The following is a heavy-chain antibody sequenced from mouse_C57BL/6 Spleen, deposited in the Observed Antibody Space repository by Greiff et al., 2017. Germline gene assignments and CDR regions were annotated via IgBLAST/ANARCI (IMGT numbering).Heavy chain of an antibody. Sequence: QVQLQQSGPELVKPGASVKISCKASGYAFSSSWMNWVKQRPGKGLEWIGRIYPGDGDTNYNGKFKGKATLTADKSSSTAYMQLSSLTSEDSAVYFCARLDYDGYFDDWGQGTTLTVSS. J-gene: IGHJ2*01. CDR1: GYAFSSSW. V-gene: IGHV1-82*01. CDR2: IYPGDGDT. CDR3: ARLDYDGYFDD. D-gene: IGHD2-4*01.